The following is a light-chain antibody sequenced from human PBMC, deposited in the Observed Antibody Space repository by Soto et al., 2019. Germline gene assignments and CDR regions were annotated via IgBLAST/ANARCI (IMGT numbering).Light chain of an antibody. V-gene: IGKV3-11*01. CDR3: QQRSNWPPLT. Sequence: EIVLTQSPATLSLSPGERATLSCSASQSFSSYLAWYQQKPGQDPRLLIYDASNRATGIPARFSGSGSGTDFTLTISSLEPEDFAVYYCQQRSNWPPLTFGGGTKVEIK. CDR1: QSFSSY. CDR2: DAS. J-gene: IGKJ4*01.